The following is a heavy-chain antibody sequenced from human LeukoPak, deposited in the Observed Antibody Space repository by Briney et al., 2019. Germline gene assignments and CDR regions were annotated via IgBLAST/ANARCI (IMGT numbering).Heavy chain of an antibody. V-gene: IGHV1-69*04. CDR1: GGTFSSYA. J-gene: IGHJ4*02. CDR3: ARAFGYSSNYY. CDR2: TIPILGIA. Sequence: GASVKVSCKASGGTFSSYAISWVRQAPGQGLEWMGRTIPILGIANYAQKFQGRVAITADKSTSTTYMELSSLRSEDTAVYYCARAFGYSSNYYWGQGTLVTVPS. D-gene: IGHD6-19*01.